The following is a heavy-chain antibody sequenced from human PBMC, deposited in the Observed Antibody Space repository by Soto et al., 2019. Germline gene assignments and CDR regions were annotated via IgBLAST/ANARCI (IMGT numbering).Heavy chain of an antibody. CDR1: GDSISSYY. J-gene: IGHJ6*02. CDR2: IYTSGNT. Sequence: SETLSLTCTVSGDSISSYYWSWIRQPAGKGLEWIGRIYTSGNTQYNPSLWSRVTMSVDTSKNQLSLKLSSVTAADTAVYFCAGDKGYYYDGMDVWGQGTTVTVSS. CDR3: AGDKGYYYDGMDV. V-gene: IGHV4-4*07. D-gene: IGHD3-22*01.